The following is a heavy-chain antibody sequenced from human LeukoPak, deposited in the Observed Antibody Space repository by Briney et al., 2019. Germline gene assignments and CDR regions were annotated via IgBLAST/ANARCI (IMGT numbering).Heavy chain of an antibody. CDR1: GYIFTNHF. CDR3: VRAGDQYFDV. V-gene: IGHV1-46*01. Sequence: ASVKVSCKAPGYIFTNHFVHWDRQAPGQGLQWMGIISPSGDTTTYAQKFVGRVTLTRDTSTSTVYLDLRSLESEDTALYYCVRAGDQYFDVWGQGIQVTVSS. J-gene: IGHJ4*02. D-gene: IGHD7-27*01. CDR2: ISPSGDTT.